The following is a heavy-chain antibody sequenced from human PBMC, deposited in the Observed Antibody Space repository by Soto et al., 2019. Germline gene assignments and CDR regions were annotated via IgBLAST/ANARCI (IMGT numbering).Heavy chain of an antibody. CDR2: ISGSGDST. Sequence: PGGSLRLSCAASGFTFSSYGINWVRQAPGKGLEWVSGISGSGDSTHYADSVKGRFTISRDNSKNTLYLQMNSLRAEDTAVYYCAKQAPYSNSWYEIDHWGQGTLVTVPS. J-gene: IGHJ4*02. CDR3: AKQAPYSNSWYEIDH. D-gene: IGHD6-13*01. CDR1: GFTFSSYG. V-gene: IGHV3-23*01.